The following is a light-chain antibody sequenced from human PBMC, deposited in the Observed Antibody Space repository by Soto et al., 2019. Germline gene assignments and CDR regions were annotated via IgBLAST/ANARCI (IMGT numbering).Light chain of an antibody. Sequence: QSALTQPASVSGSPGQSITISCTGTSSDVGDYNYVSWYQQHPGKAPKLVIYDVSNWPSGFSNRFSGSKSGNTASLTISGLQAEDEADYYCSSYSSRSTVVFGGGTKLTVL. V-gene: IGLV2-14*01. J-gene: IGLJ2*01. CDR1: SSDVGDYNY. CDR3: SSYSSRSTVV. CDR2: DVS.